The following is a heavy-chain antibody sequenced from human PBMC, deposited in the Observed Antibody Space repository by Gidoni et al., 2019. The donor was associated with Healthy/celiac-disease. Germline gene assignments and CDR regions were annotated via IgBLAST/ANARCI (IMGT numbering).Heavy chain of an antibody. J-gene: IGHJ6*02. CDR3: ARGPGIVATFISYYYYGMDV. V-gene: IGHV4-34*01. CDR2: INHRGST. D-gene: IGHD5-12*01. CDR1: GGSFSGYY. Sequence: QVQLQPWRAGLLKPSDTLSLTCPVYGGSFSGYYWSWIRQPPRKGMEWLGEINHRGSTNYNPSLKSRVTISVDTSKNQFSLKLSSVTAADTAVYYCARGPGIVATFISYYYYGMDVWGQGTTVTVSS.